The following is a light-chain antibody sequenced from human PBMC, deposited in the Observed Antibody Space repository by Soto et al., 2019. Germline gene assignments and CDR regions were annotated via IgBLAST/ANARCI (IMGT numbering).Light chain of an antibody. CDR2: EGS. CDR3: CAYAGSSTWL. J-gene: IGLJ3*02. Sequence: QSAPTQPASVSGSPGQSITISCTGTSSDVGTYNLVSWYQKDPGKAPKLIIYEGSRRPSGVSNRFSGSKSGNTASLTISGLQAEDEADYYCCAYAGSSTWLFGGGTKLTVL. CDR1: SSDVGTYNL. V-gene: IGLV2-23*01.